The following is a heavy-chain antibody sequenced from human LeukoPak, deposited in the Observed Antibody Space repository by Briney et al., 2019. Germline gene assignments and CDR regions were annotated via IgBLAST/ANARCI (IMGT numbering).Heavy chain of an antibody. D-gene: IGHD1-20*01. J-gene: IGHJ4*02. CDR1: GDSISSHKW. CDR2: ISHSGST. CDR3: ARGANYNWDS. Sequence: SETLSLTCTVSGDSISSHKWWWCRVRQPPGKGLEWIGEISHSGSTSYNPSLKSRVTIAADMSKNQFSLSLTSVTAADTAVYYCARGANYNWDSWGQGTLVTVSS. V-gene: IGHV4-4*02.